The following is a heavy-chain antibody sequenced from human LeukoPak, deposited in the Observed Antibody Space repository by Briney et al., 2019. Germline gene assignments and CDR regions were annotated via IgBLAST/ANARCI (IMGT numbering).Heavy chain of an antibody. J-gene: IGHJ4*02. V-gene: IGHV3-7*04. D-gene: IGHD2-2*01. CDR2: IKQDGSEK. CDR1: GFTLSAYW. Sequence: GGPLRLSCAASGFTLSAYWMSWVRQAPGKGLEWVANIKQDGSEKFYVDSVEGRFTIPRDNAKNSLYLQMNNLRAEDTAVYYCARGPLTYCSTTSCQFDQWGQGTLVTVSS. CDR3: ARGPLTYCSTTSCQFDQ.